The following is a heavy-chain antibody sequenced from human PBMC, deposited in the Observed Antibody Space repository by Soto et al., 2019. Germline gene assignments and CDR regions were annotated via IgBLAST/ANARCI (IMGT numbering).Heavy chain of an antibody. D-gene: IGHD4-17*01. CDR3: TSLYYGH. V-gene: IGHV3-15*01. CDR1: EFTFANAW. J-gene: IGHJ4*02. Sequence: GGSLRLSCAASEFTFANAWISWVRQAPGKGLEWVGRIKSKADGGTTDYAAPVKGRFTISRDESQNTLYLQMNSLKTEDTAVYYCTSLYYGHWGQGALVTVSS. CDR2: IKSKADGGTT.